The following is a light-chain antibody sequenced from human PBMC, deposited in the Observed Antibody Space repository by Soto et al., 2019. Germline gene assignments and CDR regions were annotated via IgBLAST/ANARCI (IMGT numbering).Light chain of an antibody. CDR1: SSDVGNYKY. V-gene: IGLV2-14*01. Sequence: QSVLTQPASVSGSPGQSITLSCTGTSSDVGNYKYVSWYQQHPGKAPNLMIYEVSNRPSGVSNRFSGSKSGNTASLTISGLQAEDETDYYCFSYTSSGTYVFGTGTKLTVL. CDR3: FSYTSSGTYV. J-gene: IGLJ1*01. CDR2: EVS.